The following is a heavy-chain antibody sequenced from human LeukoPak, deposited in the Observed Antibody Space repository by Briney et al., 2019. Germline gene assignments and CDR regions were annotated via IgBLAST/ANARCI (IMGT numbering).Heavy chain of an antibody. D-gene: IGHD3-10*01. V-gene: IGHV3-74*01. Sequence: GGSLRLSRAASGFTFSSYWMHWVRQAPGKGLVWVSRINSDGSSTSYADSVKGRFTISRDNAKKSLYLQMNSLRAEDTALYYCARGDRSTMATLDYWGQGTLVTVSS. CDR2: INSDGSST. J-gene: IGHJ4*02. CDR1: GFTFSSYW. CDR3: ARGDRSTMATLDY.